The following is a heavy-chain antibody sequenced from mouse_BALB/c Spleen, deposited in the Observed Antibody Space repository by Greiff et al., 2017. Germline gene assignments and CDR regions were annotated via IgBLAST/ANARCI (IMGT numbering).Heavy chain of an antibody. J-gene: IGHJ2*01. CDR3: ARHGSSYDD. Sequence: EVKLQQSGPDLVKPSQSLSLTCTVTGYSITSCYSWHWIRQFPGNKLEWMGYIHYSGSTNYNPSLKSRISITRDTSKNQFFLQLNSVTTEDTATYYCARHGSSYDDWGQGTTLTVSS. D-gene: IGHD1-1*01. CDR1: GYSITSCYS. V-gene: IGHV3-1*02. CDR2: IHYSGST.